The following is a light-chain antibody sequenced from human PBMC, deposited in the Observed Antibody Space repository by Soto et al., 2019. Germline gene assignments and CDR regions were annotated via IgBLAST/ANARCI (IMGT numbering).Light chain of an antibody. CDR2: TTS. CDR3: QQYYSYPLT. V-gene: IGKV1-27*01. CDR1: QGISNY. J-gene: IGKJ5*01. Sequence: DIQMTQSPSSLSASVGDRVSITCRASQGISNYLAWYQQKPGKVPKLLIYTTSTLRSGVPSRFSGSGSGTDFTLTISSLQPEDVATYYCQQYYSYPLTFGQGTRLEIK.